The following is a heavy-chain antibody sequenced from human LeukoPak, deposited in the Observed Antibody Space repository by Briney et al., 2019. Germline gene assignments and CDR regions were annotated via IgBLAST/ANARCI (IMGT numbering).Heavy chain of an antibody. Sequence: GGSLRLSCAASGFMFSSYWMSWVRQAPGKGLEWVADIKEDGSEKSYVDSVKGRFTISRDNSKSTLFLQMNSLRAEDTAVYYCATSPRSRYFDWLSTTNWFDPWGQGTLVTVSS. V-gene: IGHV3-7*03. D-gene: IGHD3-9*01. CDR3: ATSPRSRYFDWLSTTNWFDP. CDR1: GFMFSSYW. J-gene: IGHJ5*02. CDR2: IKEDGSEK.